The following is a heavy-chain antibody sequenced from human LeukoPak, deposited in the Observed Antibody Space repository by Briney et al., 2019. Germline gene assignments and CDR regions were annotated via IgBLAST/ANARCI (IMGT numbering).Heavy chain of an antibody. CDR3: AKDWIVGATRGMGYVFDF. CDR2: ISNSGSNT. V-gene: IGHV3-23*01. Sequence: GSLRLSCAASGFTFSSYAMSWVRQAPGKGLEWVSGISNSGSNTYYADSVKGRFTISRDDPKNTLYLQMDSLRAEDMAVYYCAKDWIVGATRGMGYVFDFWGQGTMVTVSS. D-gene: IGHD1-26*01. J-gene: IGHJ3*01. CDR1: GFTFSSYA.